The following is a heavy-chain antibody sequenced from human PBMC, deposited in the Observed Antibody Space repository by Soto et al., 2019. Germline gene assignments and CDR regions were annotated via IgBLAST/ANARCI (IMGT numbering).Heavy chain of an antibody. Sequence: SETLSLTCTVSGGSISNYYWIWILQPPGKGLEWIGYIYYSGSSTYNPSLKSRVTISVDASKNQFSLKLSSVTAADTAVYYCAGGAMDHYYYYGMDVWGQGTTVTVSS. CDR2: IYYSGSS. CDR1: GGSISNYY. D-gene: IGHD3-16*01. V-gene: IGHV4-59*01. CDR3: AGGAMDHYYYYGMDV. J-gene: IGHJ6*02.